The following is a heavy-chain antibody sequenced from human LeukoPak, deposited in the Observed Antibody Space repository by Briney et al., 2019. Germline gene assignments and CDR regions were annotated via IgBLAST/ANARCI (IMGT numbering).Heavy chain of an antibody. Sequence: GASVKVSCKASGYTFTSYGISWVRQAPGQGLEWMGIINPSGGSTSYAQKFQGRVTMTRDTSTSTVYMELSSLRSEDTAVYYCARDFDSFRNQGYFDYWGQGTLVTVSS. CDR3: ARDFDSFRNQGYFDY. D-gene: IGHD3-16*02. CDR1: GYTFTSYG. CDR2: INPSGGST. J-gene: IGHJ4*02. V-gene: IGHV1-46*01.